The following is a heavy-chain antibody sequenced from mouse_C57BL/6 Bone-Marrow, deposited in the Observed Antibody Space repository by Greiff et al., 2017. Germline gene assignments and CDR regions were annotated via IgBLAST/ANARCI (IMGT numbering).Heavy chain of an antibody. D-gene: IGHD1-1*01. CDR2: ISSGGSYT. Sequence: EVNVVQSGGDLVKPGGSLKLSCAASGFTFSSYGMSWVRQTPDKRLEWVATISSGGSYTYYPDSVKGRFTISRDNAKNTLYLQMSSLKSEDTAMYYCARHPLLPYYFDYWGQGTTLTVSS. J-gene: IGHJ2*01. CDR3: ARHPLLPYYFDY. CDR1: GFTFSSYG. V-gene: IGHV5-6*01.